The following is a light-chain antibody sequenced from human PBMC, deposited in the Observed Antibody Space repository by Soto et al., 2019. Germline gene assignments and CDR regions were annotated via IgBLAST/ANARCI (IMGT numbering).Light chain of an antibody. V-gene: IGKV1-39*01. CDR3: QQTYATPYT. Sequence: DIQMTQSPSSLSASVGDRVTVTCRASQSINNYLNWYQQRPGKAHKLLVYTESALHSGVPSRFRSSGSGTDFTLTISSMQPEDCATYYCQQTYATPYTFGQGTKLEIK. CDR2: TES. CDR1: QSINNY. J-gene: IGKJ2*01.